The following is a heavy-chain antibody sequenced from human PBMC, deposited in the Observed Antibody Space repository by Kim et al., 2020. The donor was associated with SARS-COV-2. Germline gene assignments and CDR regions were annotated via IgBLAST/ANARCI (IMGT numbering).Heavy chain of an antibody. Sequence: GGSLRLSCAASGFSFRGYEMNWVRQAPGKGLEWISYINSSGDRIYYTDSVKGRFTISRDNAKNTQFLQMNSLRPEDTAVYYCARDWGWGGMDVWGQGTTVTVSS. CDR3: ARDWGWGGMDV. V-gene: IGHV3-48*03. J-gene: IGHJ6*02. CDR2: INSSGDRI. CDR1: GFSFRGYE. D-gene: IGHD3-16*01.